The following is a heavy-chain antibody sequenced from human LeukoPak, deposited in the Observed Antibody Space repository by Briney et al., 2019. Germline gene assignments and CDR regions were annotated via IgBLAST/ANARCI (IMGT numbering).Heavy chain of an antibody. V-gene: IGHV4-31*03. Sequence: SETLSLTCTVSGASFSSSDQYWNWIRQSPGKGLEWIGSIHPSGMLYNNPSLESRVTISIDTSKNQFSLNLNSVTAADTAVYFCSRGLDSRKLGYWGQGTLVTVSS. CDR2: IHPSGML. CDR3: SRGLDSRKLGY. D-gene: IGHD3-22*01. J-gene: IGHJ4*02. CDR1: GASFSSSDQY.